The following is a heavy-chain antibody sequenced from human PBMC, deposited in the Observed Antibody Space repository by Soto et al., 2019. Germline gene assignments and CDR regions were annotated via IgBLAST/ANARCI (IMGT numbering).Heavy chain of an antibody. CDR1: GYTFTSYG. CDR2: ISAYNGNT. D-gene: IGHD2-2*01. CDR3: ARRVAGCSSTSCYFYYGMDV. V-gene: IGHV1-18*04. J-gene: IGHJ6*02. Sequence: VASVKVSCKASGYTFTSYGISWVRQAPGQGLEWMGWISAYNGNTNYAQKLQGRVTMTTDTSTSTAYMELRSLRSDDTAVYYCARRVAGCSSTSCYFYYGMDVWGQGTTVTVSS.